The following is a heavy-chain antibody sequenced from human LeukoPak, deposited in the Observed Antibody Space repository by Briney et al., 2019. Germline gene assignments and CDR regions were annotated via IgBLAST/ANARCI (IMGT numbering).Heavy chain of an antibody. CDR3: AKLSRIAAAGAYSYHSLDV. J-gene: IGHJ6*02. D-gene: IGHD6-13*01. CDR1: GGSVNSFH. Sequence: SSETLSLTCYVSGGSVNSFHWAWIRQPPGKGLEWIGHVSNSGNTDYNPSLKSRVTISVDTSNNQFSLKLGSVTAADTAVYYCAKLSRIAAAGAYSYHSLDVWGQGTTVTVSS. CDR2: VSNSGNT. V-gene: IGHV4-59*02.